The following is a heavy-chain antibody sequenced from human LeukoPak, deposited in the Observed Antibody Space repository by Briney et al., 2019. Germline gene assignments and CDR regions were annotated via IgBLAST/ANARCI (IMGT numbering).Heavy chain of an antibody. Sequence: ASVKVSCKVSGGTFSNYAISWVRQAPGQGLEWMAGGIPVFGTTDYAQNFQGRVTITADESTSTAYLELSSLRSEDTAVYYCATDRGILGYCSGGSCYSLDYWGQGTLVTVSS. CDR3: ATDRGILGYCSGGSCYSLDY. V-gene: IGHV1-69*13. CDR1: GGTFSNYA. D-gene: IGHD2-15*01. J-gene: IGHJ4*02. CDR2: GIPVFGTT.